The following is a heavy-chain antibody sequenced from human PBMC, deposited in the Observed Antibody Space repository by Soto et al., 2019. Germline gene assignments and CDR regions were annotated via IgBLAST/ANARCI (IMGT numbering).Heavy chain of an antibody. CDR3: LSYFPGGGSYRVYY. CDR1: GFTFRSFA. V-gene: IGHV3-23*01. J-gene: IGHJ4*02. CDR2: ISGSGGST. D-gene: IGHD3-16*02. Sequence: EGSLILSCAASGFTFRSFAMSWVRQAPGKGLEWVSAISGSGGSTYYADSVKGRFTISRDNSKNTLYLQMNSLRAEDTAVYYCLSYFPGGGSYRVYYCGQGTLVIV.